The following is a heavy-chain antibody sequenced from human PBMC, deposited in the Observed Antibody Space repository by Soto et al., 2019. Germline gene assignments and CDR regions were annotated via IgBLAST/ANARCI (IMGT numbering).Heavy chain of an antibody. J-gene: IGHJ3*02. CDR3: ARDPVYDILTGLHDAFDI. D-gene: IGHD3-9*01. Sequence: ALVKVSCKASGYTFTSYYMHWVRQAPGQGLEWMGIINPSGGSTSYAQKFQGRVTMTRDTSTSTVYMELSSLRSEDTAVYYCARDPVYDILTGLHDAFDIWGQGTMVTVSS. CDR1: GYTFTSYY. V-gene: IGHV1-46*03. CDR2: INPSGGST.